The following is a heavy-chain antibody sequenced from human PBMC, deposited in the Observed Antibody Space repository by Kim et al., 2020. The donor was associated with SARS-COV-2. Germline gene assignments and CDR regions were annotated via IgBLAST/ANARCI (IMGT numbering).Heavy chain of an antibody. CDR2: IRSKAYGGTT. J-gene: IGHJ6*02. CDR3: TRDKSSGWYGLYYYYGMDV. V-gene: IGHV3-49*04. Sequence: GGSLRLSCTASGFTFGDYAMSWVRQAPGKGLEWVGFIRSKAYGGTTAYAASVKGRFTISRDDSKSIAYLQMNSLKTEDTAVYYCTRDKSSGWYGLYYYYGMDVWGQGTTVTVSS. D-gene: IGHD6-19*01. CDR1: GFTFGDYA.